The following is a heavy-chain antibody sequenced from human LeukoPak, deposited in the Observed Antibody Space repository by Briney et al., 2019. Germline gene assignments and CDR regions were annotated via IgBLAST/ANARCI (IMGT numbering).Heavy chain of an antibody. CDR2: ISNDGSTK. J-gene: IGHJ6*04. CDR3: ARDAPPLGMEV. V-gene: IGHV3-30*04. CDR1: GFTFSTYV. Sequence: GGSLRLSCAASGFTFSTYVMHWVRQAPGKGLEWVAVISNDGSTKYYADSVKGRFTVSRDNSKNTVYLQMNSLRAEDTAVYYCARDAPPLGMEVWGIGTTVTVSS.